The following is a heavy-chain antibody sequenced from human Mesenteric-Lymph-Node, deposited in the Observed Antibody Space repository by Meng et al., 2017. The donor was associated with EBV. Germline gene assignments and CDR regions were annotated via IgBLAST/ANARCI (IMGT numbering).Heavy chain of an antibody. CDR1: GGSITSSGFY. D-gene: IGHD6-19*01. J-gene: IGHJ4*02. Sequence: QLHLQVSGPGLVKPSETLSLTCTVSGGSITSSGFYWGWVRQAPGKGLEWIGRISYNGVTSYTPSLKNRVTISADTSKNQFSLNLSSVTAADMAVYYCARVGQWLPIDYWGQGTLVTVSS. CDR3: ARVGQWLPIDY. V-gene: IGHV4-39*07. CDR2: ISYNGVT.